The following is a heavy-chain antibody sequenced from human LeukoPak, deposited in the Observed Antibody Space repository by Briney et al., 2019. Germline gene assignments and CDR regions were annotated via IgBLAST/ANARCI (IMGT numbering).Heavy chain of an antibody. CDR2: IKQDGSEK. CDR1: GFTFRSYV. CDR3: ASQYDSSGYYGDY. Sequence: GGSLRLSCAASGFTFRSYVMSWVRQAPGKGLEWVANIKQDGSEKYYVDSVKGRFTISRDNAKNSLYLQMNSLRAEDTAVYYCASQYDSSGYYGDYWGQGTLVTVSS. D-gene: IGHD3-22*01. J-gene: IGHJ4*02. V-gene: IGHV3-7*01.